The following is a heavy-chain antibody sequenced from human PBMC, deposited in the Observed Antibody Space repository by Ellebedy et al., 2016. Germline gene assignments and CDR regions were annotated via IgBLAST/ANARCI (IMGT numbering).Heavy chain of an antibody. V-gene: IGHV3-74*01. J-gene: IGHJ4*02. CDR3: GGVFDY. CDR1: GITLSNHW. CDR2: IDSDGSGT. Sequence: GESLKISCAASGITLSNHWMRWVRQAPGKGLEWVSRIDSDGSGTSYADSVKGRFTISRDNAKNTLYLQMNSLRDEDTAVYYCGGVFDYWGQGTLVTVSS.